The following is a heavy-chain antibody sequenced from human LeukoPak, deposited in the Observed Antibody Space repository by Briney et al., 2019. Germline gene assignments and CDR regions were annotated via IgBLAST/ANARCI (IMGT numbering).Heavy chain of an antibody. CDR3: ARANLRGEYYFDY. Sequence: SETLSLTCTVSSDFFSSVTDYWAWIRQPPGKGLEWIASGDYSGGTYYNPSLESRVAISADMSKNQISLKLSSVTAADTALYYCARANLRGEYYFDYWGQGTLVTVSS. CDR2: GDYSGGT. V-gene: IGHV4-39*07. CDR1: SDFFSSVTDY. J-gene: IGHJ4*02. D-gene: IGHD3-10*01.